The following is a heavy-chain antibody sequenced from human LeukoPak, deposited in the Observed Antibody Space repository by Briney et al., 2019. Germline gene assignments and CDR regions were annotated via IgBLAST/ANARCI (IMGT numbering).Heavy chain of an antibody. D-gene: IGHD6-6*01. J-gene: IGHJ3*01. CDR2: INSDGSEG. CDR1: GFTFSGFW. Sequence: GGSLRLSCAVSGFTFSGFWMSWSRQAPGKGLEWVASINSDGSEGYYADVVKGRFTISRDNAKNSLYLQINSLRAEDTTVYYCARSSYSSSSSVWGQGTMVTVSS. V-gene: IGHV3-7*03. CDR3: ARSSYSSSSSV.